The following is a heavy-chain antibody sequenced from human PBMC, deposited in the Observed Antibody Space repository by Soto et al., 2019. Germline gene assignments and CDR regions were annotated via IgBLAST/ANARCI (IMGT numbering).Heavy chain of an antibody. CDR2: IYHSGST. J-gene: IGHJ3*02. CDR1: GGSISSGGYS. CDR3: ARTPDI. V-gene: IGHV4-30-2*01. Sequence: LSLTCAVSGGSISSGGYSWSWIRQPPGKGLEWIGYIYHSGSTYYNPSLKSRVTISVDRSKNQFSLKLGSVTAADTAVYYCARTPDIWGQGTMVTVSS.